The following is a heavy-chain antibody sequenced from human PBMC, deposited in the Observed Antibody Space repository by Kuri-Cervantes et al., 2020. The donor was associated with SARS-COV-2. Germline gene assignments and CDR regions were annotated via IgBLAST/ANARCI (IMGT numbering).Heavy chain of an antibody. J-gene: IGHJ4*02. D-gene: IGHD6-13*01. CDR1: GGSISSYYW. Sequence: LRLSCTVSGGSISSYYWSWIRQPPGKALEWLALIDWDDDKYYSTSLKTRLTISKDTSKNQVVLTMTNMDPVDTATYYCAHRIAAASFDYWGQGTLVTVSS. V-gene: IGHV2-70*12. CDR3: AHRIAAASFDY. CDR2: IDWDDDK.